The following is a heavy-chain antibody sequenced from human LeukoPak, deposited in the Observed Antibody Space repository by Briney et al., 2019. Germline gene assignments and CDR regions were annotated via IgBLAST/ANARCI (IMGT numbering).Heavy chain of an antibody. V-gene: IGHV1-3*01. Sequence: ASVKVSCKASGYTFTSYAMHWVRQAPGQRLEWMGWINAGNGNTKYSQKFQGRVTITRDTSASTAYMELSSLRSEDTAVYYCARSAYYYDSSGYYGGDAFDIWGQGTMVTVSS. CDR1: GYTFTSYA. D-gene: IGHD3-22*01. J-gene: IGHJ3*02. CDR2: INAGNGNT. CDR3: ARSAYYYDSSGYYGGDAFDI.